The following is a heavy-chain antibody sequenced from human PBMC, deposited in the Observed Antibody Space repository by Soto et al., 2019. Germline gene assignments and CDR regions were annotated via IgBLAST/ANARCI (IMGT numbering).Heavy chain of an antibody. CDR1: ARSITTGGYY. V-gene: IGHV4-31*02. J-gene: IGHJ4*02. CDR3: ARVGYYDSSGYLGY. D-gene: IGHD3-22*01. Sequence: IRCRTXTVPARSITTGGYYWSSIRQHPGKGLEWIGYIYYSGNTYYNPSLKSRVTISVDTSKNQFSLKPSSVTAADTAVNYCARVGYYDSSGYLGYWGQGTLVTVSS. CDR2: IYYSGNT.